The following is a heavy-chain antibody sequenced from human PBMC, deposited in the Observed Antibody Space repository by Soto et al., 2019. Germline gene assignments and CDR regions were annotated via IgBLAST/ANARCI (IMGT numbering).Heavy chain of an antibody. J-gene: IGHJ4*02. D-gene: IGHD1-26*01. CDR1: GFTFSNFW. CDR3: ARQTGLGATNY. Sequence: EVHLEESGGGLVHPGGSLRLSCAASGFTFSNFWMHWVRQAPGKGLVWVARINTDGSVTSHADSVKGRFTISRDNAKSTLYLQMNSLREEDSAMYYCARQTGLGATNYWGRGTLVTVSS. V-gene: IGHV3-74*02. CDR2: INTDGSVT.